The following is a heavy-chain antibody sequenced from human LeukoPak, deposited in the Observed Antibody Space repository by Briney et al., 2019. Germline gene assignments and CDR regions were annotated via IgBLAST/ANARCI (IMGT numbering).Heavy chain of an antibody. J-gene: IGHJ4*02. CDR2: IFHSGST. CDR1: GYSISSGHY. V-gene: IGHV4-38-2*02. D-gene: IGHD4-23*01. Sequence: SETLSLTCTVSGYSISSGHYWGWIRQPPGRGLEWIGTIFHSGSTYYNPSLKSRVTISVDTSKNQFSLKLTSVTAADTAAYYCARAPFIQSDYGGSFDYWGQGTLVTVSS. CDR3: ARAPFIQSDYGGSFDY.